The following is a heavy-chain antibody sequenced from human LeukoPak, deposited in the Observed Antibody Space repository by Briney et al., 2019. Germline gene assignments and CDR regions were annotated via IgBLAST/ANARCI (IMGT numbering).Heavy chain of an antibody. J-gene: IGHJ4*02. V-gene: IGHV5-51*01. CDR3: ARSLITGTTSLGY. Sequence: GESLKISCKGSGYSFTTYWIGWVRQMPGKGLEWMGIIYPGDSDTRYSPSFQGQVTISADKSITTAYLQWSSLKASDTAMYYCARSLITGTTSLGYWGQGTLVTVSS. CDR1: GYSFTTYW. D-gene: IGHD1-7*01. CDR2: IYPGDSDT.